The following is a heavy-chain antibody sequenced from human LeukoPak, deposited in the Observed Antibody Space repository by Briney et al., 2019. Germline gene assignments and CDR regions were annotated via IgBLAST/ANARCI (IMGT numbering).Heavy chain of an antibody. Sequence: GGSLRLSCAASGFTFSSYAMSWVRQAPGKGLEWVSAISGSGGSTYYADSVKGRFTISRDNSKNTLYLQMNSLRAEDTAVYYCAKAYPAVGAHGECAFDIWGQGTMVAVSS. V-gene: IGHV3-23*01. CDR3: AKAYPAVGAHGECAFDI. CDR1: GFTFSSYA. J-gene: IGHJ3*02. D-gene: IGHD4/OR15-4a*01. CDR2: ISGSGGST.